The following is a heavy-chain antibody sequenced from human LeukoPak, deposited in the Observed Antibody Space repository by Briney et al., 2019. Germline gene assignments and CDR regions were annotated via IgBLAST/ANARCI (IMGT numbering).Heavy chain of an antibody. J-gene: IGHJ3*02. CDR3: AIVASSNTKYNGFDI. CDR2: ISYDGSNK. CDR1: GFTFSSYA. Sequence: GRSLRLSCAASGFTFSSYAMHWVRQAPGKGLEWVALISYDGSNKYYADSVKGRFAISRDNSKNTLYLQMNSLRAEDTAVYYCAIVASSNTKYNGFDIWGQGTMVTVSS. D-gene: IGHD1-1*01. V-gene: IGHV3-30*09.